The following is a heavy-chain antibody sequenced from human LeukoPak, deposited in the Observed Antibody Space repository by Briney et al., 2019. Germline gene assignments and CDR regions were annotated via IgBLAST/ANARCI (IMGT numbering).Heavy chain of an antibody. CDR1: GYTFTGYY. D-gene: IGHD3-3*01. Sequence: GASVKVSCKASGYTFTGYYMHWVRQAPGQGLEWMGWINLNSGGTNYAQKFQGRVTMTRDTSISTAYMELSRLRSDDTAVYYCARVITIFGVVPGDYWGQGTLVTVSS. J-gene: IGHJ4*02. V-gene: IGHV1-2*02. CDR2: INLNSGGT. CDR3: ARVITIFGVVPGDY.